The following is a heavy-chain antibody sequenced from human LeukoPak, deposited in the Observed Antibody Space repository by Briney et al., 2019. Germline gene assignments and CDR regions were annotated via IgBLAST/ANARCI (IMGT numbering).Heavy chain of an antibody. V-gene: IGHV3-23*01. J-gene: IGHJ4*02. CDR2: ISGSGGST. CDR3: ASHHYYDSSGLDDYFDY. Sequence: PGGSLRLSCAASGFTFSSYAMSWVRQAPGKGLKWVSAISGSGGSTYYADSVKGRFTISRDNSKNTLYLQMNSLRAEDTAVYYCASHHYYDSSGLDDYFDYWGQGTLVTVSS. CDR1: GFTFSSYA. D-gene: IGHD3-22*01.